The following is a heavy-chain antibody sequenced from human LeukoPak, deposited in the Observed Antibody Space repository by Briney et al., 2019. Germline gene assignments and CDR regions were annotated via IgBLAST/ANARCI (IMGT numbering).Heavy chain of an antibody. CDR1: GGSISSSSYY. CDR2: IYFSGST. V-gene: IGHV4-39*01. J-gene: IGHJ4*02. D-gene: IGHD6-19*01. CDR3: ARHSSGWYWFDY. Sequence: SETLPLTCTVSGGSISSSSYYWGWIRQPPGKGLEWIGSIYFSGSTYYNPSLKSRVTISVDTSKNQFSLKLSSVTAADTAVYYCARHSSGWYWFDYWGQGTLVTVSS.